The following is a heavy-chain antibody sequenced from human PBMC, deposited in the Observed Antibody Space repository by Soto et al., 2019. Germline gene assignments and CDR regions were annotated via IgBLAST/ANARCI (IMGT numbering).Heavy chain of an antibody. V-gene: IGHV3-64*01. D-gene: IGHD4-17*01. CDR1: GFTFSSYA. J-gene: IGHJ3*02. CDR3: ASDGLRQYAFDI. CDR2: ISSNGGST. Sequence: EVQLVESGGGLVQPGGSLRLSCAASGFTFSSYAMHWVRQAPGKGLEYVSAISSNGGSTHYVNSVKGRFTISRDNSKNTLYLQMGSLRAEDMAVYYCASDGLRQYAFDIWGQGTMVTVSS.